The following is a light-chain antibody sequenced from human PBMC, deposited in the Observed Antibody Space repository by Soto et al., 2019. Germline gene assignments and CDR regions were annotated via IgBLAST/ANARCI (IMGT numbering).Light chain of an antibody. J-gene: IGKJ4*01. Sequence: DGGMSLSPLSLPVTPGEPASISCRSSQSLLYSNGYNYLDWYLQKPGQSPQLLIYLGSNRASGVPDRFSGSGSGTDFTLKISRVEAEDVGVYYCMQALQTPLTFGGGTKVDIK. CDR2: LGS. CDR1: QSLLYSNGYNY. V-gene: IGKV2-28*01. CDR3: MQALQTPLT.